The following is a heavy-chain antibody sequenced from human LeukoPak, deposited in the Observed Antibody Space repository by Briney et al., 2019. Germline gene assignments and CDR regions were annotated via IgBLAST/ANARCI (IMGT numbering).Heavy chain of an antibody. D-gene: IGHD6-13*01. CDR3: ARDRGTYSSLSPIDY. J-gene: IGHJ4*02. V-gene: IGHV1-2*02. CDR2: INPNSGGT. CDR1: GYTFTGYY. Sequence: ASVKVSCKTSGYTFTGYYMHWVRQAPGQGLEWMGWINPNSGGTNYAQKFQGRVTMTRDTSISTAYMELSRLRSDDTAVYYCARDRGTYSSLSPIDYWGQGTLVTVSS.